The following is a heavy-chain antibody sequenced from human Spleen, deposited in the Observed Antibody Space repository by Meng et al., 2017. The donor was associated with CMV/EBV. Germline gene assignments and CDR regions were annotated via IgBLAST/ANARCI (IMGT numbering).Heavy chain of an antibody. CDR2: FYNNGGI. Sequence: GSLRLSCTVSGGSISSGHYYWSWIRQPPGKGLEWIGYFYNNGGINRNPSLKSRISISVDKSKNQFSLKLSSVTAADTAVYYCARGQGGMYAFDIWGQGTMVTVSS. V-gene: IGHV4-61*01. CDR3: ARGQGGMYAFDI. CDR1: GGSISSGHYY. J-gene: IGHJ3*02. D-gene: IGHD1-14*01.